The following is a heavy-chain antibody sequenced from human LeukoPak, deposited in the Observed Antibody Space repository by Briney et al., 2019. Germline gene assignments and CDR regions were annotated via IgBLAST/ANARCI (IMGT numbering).Heavy chain of an antibody. J-gene: IGHJ4*02. CDR1: GGSITTGAYA. D-gene: IGHD6-25*01. CDR3: ARTTNPAITPFIDV. Sequence: SETLSLTCGVSGGSITTGAYAGTGIRRPQGKGRGGIGYIWHSGSTYYSPSLKGRVSISLDRSENQFSLLLTSVTVADTAVYFCARTTNPAITPFIDVWGRGSRVTVSS. V-gene: IGHV4-30-2*01. CDR2: IWHSGST.